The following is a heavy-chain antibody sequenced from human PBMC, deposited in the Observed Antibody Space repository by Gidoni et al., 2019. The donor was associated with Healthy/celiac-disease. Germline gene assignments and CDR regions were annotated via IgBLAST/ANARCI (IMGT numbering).Heavy chain of an antibody. CDR3: AKDTITMIVVVMYYFDY. V-gene: IGHV3-23*01. J-gene: IGHJ4*02. Sequence: EVQLLESGGGLVQPGGSLRLSCAASGFTFSSYAMSWVRQAPGKGLEWVADISGSGGSTYYADSVKGRFTISRDNSKNTLYLQMNSLRAEDTAVYYCAKDTITMIVVVMYYFDYWGQGTLVTVSS. CDR1: GFTFSSYA. D-gene: IGHD3-22*01. CDR2: ISGSGGST.